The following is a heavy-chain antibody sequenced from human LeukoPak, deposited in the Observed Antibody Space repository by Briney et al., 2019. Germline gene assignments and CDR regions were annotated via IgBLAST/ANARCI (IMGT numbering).Heavy chain of an antibody. Sequence: SETLSLTCTVSGGSISNYYWSWIRQPAGKGLEWIGRVYSSGSTNYNPSLKSRVTISVDTSKNQFSLKLSSVTAAATAVYYCARHYCGGDCYSRWYFDLWGRGTLVTVSS. J-gene: IGHJ2*01. CDR2: VYSSGST. CDR3: ARHYCGGDCYSRWYFDL. V-gene: IGHV4-4*07. CDR1: GGSISNYY. D-gene: IGHD2-21*02.